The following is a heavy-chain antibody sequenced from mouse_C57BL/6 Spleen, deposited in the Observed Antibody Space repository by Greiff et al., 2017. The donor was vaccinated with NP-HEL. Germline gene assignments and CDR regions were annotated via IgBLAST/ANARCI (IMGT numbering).Heavy chain of an antibody. D-gene: IGHD2-1*01. CDR1: GFTFSSYA. J-gene: IGHJ3*01. Sequence: EVNVVESGEGLVKPGGSLKLSCAASGFTFSSYAMSWVRQTPEKRLEWVAYISSGGDYIYYADTVKGRFTISRDNARNTLYLQMSSLKSEDTAMYYCTSYGTWFAYWGQGTLVTVSA. CDR2: ISSGGDYI. V-gene: IGHV5-9-1*02. CDR3: TSYGTWFAY.